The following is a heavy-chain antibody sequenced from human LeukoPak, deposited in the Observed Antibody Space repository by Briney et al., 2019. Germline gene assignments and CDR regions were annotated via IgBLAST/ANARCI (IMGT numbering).Heavy chain of an antibody. CDR1: GFTFSSYA. J-gene: IGHJ4*02. Sequence: PGGSLRLSCAASGFTFSSYAMHWVRQAPGKGLEWVAVISYDGSNKYYADSVKGRFTISRDNSKNTLYLQMNSLRAEDTAVYYCASVRVLYCSGGSCYFPLDYWGQGTLVTVSS. CDR3: ASVRVLYCSGGSCYFPLDY. D-gene: IGHD2-15*01. CDR2: ISYDGSNK. V-gene: IGHV3-30-3*01.